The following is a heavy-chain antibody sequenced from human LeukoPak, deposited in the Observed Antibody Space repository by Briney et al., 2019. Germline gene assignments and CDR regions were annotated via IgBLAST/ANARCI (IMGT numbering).Heavy chain of an antibody. V-gene: IGHV3-23*01. CDR1: GFTFSDYG. CDR2: ISGSGGDT. D-gene: IGHD5/OR15-5a*01. Sequence: GGSLRLSCVASGFTFSDYGMSWVRHAPEKGLEWVAGISGSGGDTYYVDSVKGGFIISRDNSRNTVYLQLNSLTAEDTALYYCVKPPECLRLRADAFDTWGQGTRVTVSS. CDR3: VKPPECLRLRADAFDT. J-gene: IGHJ3*02.